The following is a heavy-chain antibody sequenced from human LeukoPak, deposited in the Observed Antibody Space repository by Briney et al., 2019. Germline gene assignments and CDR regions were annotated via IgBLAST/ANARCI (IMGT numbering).Heavy chain of an antibody. CDR2: INHSGST. J-gene: IGHJ5*02. Sequence: PSETLSLTCAVYGGSFSGYYWSWIRQPPGKGPEWIGEINHSGSTNYNPSLKSRVTISVDTSKNQFSLKLSSVTAADTAVYYCARTVGGANNWFDPWGQGTLVTVSS. V-gene: IGHV4-34*01. D-gene: IGHD2-21*01. CDR1: GGSFSGYY. CDR3: ARTVGGANNWFDP.